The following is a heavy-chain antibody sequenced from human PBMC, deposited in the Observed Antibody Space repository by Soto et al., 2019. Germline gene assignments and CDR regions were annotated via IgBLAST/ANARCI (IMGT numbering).Heavy chain of an antibody. CDR2: IYYSGSA. V-gene: IGHV4-39*01. D-gene: IGHD3-10*01. CDR3: ARRPLVRGIIPYYFDS. J-gene: IGHJ4*02. CDR1: GGSINNSSFY. Sequence: QLQLQESGPGLVKPSETLSLTCTVSGGSINNSSFYWGWVRQPPGKRLEWIGSIYYSGSAYYNPSIQSRLTISVDTSKNQFSLNLSSVTAADTAVYFCARRPLVRGIIPYYFDSWGQGTLVTVSS.